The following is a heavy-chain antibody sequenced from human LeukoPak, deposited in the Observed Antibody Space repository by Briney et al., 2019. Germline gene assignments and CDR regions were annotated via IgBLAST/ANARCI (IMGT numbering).Heavy chain of an antibody. D-gene: IGHD3-22*01. CDR1: GFTFNRYG. CDR2: ISSSSSYI. V-gene: IGHV3-21*01. CDR3: ARGNSSGYYFDY. Sequence: GGSLRLSCAASGFTFNRYGMNWVRQAPGKGLEWVSSISSSSSYIYYADSVKGRFTISRDNAKNSLYLQMNSLRAEDTAVYYCARGNSSGYYFDYWGQGTLVTVSS. J-gene: IGHJ4*02.